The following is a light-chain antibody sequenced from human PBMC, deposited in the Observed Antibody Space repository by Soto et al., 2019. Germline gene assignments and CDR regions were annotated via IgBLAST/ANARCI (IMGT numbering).Light chain of an antibody. J-gene: IGLJ2*01. Sequence: QSVLTQPPSASGSPGQSVTISCTGTSSDVGGYNFVSWYQQHPGKAPKLMIYEDIKRPSGVPDRLSGSKSGNTASLTVSGLQPEDEADYYCSSYAGSNNLVFGGGTKVTVL. CDR2: EDI. CDR1: SSDVGGYNF. CDR3: SSYAGSNNLV. V-gene: IGLV2-8*01.